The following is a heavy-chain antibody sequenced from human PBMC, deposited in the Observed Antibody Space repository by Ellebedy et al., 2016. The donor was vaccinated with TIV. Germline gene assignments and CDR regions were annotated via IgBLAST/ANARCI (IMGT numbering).Heavy chain of an antibody. V-gene: IGHV3-33*01. Sequence: PGGSLRLSCAASGFTFSGFGIHWVRQAPGKGLEWVAIIWYDGSNAYYADFVRGRFTISRDNAKKSLFLLMNSLRGDDTAVYYCAREDIATFYNFWSGFSLAYWGQGALVTVSS. CDR3: AREDIATFYNFWSGFSLAY. CDR2: IWYDGSNA. J-gene: IGHJ4*02. D-gene: IGHD3-3*01. CDR1: GFTFSGFG.